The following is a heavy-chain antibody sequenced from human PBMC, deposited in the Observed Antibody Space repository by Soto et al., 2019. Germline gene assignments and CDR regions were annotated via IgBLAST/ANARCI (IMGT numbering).Heavy chain of an antibody. V-gene: IGHV3-48*02. CDR3: ARVFKYYYDSSGPLNAFDI. Sequence: PGGSLRLSCAASGFTFSSYSMNWVRQAPGKGLEWVSYISSSSSTIYYADSVKGRFTISRDNAKNSLYLQMNSLRDEDTAVYYCARVFKYYYDSSGPLNAFDIWGQGTMVTVSS. J-gene: IGHJ3*02. D-gene: IGHD3-22*01. CDR1: GFTFSSYS. CDR2: ISSSSSTI.